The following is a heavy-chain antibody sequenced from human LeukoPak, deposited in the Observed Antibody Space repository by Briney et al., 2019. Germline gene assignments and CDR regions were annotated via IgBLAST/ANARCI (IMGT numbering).Heavy chain of an antibody. V-gene: IGHV4-39*01. CDR3: ARGYSSSWYLNWFDP. Sequence: SETLSLTCSVSGGSLSSSSYYWGWIRQPPGRGLEWIGNIYETGSTNYNPSLKSRVTISVDTSKNQFSLKLSSVTAADTAVYYCARGYSSSWYLNWFDPWGQGTLVTVSS. J-gene: IGHJ5*02. CDR1: GGSLSSSSYY. CDR2: IYETGST. D-gene: IGHD6-13*01.